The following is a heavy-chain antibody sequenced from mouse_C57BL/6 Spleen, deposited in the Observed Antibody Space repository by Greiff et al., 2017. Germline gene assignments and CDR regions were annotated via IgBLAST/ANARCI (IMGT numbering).Heavy chain of an antibody. CDR3: ARRYGSRDAMDY. V-gene: IGHV1-53*01. Sequence: VQLQQPGTELVTPGASVQLSCKASGYTFTIYWMHWVKQRPGQGLEWIGNIHPSNGGTNYNEKVKRKATLTVDQSSSTAYMQLSSLTSEDSAVYYCARRYGSRDAMDYWGQGTSGTVSS. J-gene: IGHJ4*01. CDR2: IHPSNGGT. CDR1: GYTFTIYW. D-gene: IGHD1-1*01.